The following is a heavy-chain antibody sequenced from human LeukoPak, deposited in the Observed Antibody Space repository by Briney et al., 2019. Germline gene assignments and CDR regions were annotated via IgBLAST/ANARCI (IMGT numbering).Heavy chain of an antibody. CDR1: GFTFSRYG. D-gene: IGHD6-25*01. CDR2: IRYDGSNK. Sequence: GGSLRLSCAASGFTFSRYGMRWVRQAPGKGLEWVAFIRYDGSNKDSADSVKGRFTISRDNSKNTLFLEMNSLRAEDTAVYYCVQDNVGSGWPFDYWGQGTLVTVSS. J-gene: IGHJ4*02. V-gene: IGHV3-30*02. CDR3: VQDNVGSGWPFDY.